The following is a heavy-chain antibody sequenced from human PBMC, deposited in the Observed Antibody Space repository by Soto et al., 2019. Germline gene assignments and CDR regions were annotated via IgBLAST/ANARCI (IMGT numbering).Heavy chain of an antibody. D-gene: IGHD3-9*01. CDR3: ARANYDFLTGYYPDYFDY. CDR1: GGSISTYY. V-gene: IGHV4-59*01. Sequence: QVQLQESRPGLVKPSETLSLTCTVSGGSISTYYWSWIRQPPGKGLEWIGYIYYSGSTNYNPSLKSRVTISVDTSKNQFSLKLSSVTAADTAVYYCARANYDFLTGYYPDYFDYWGQGTLVTVSS. CDR2: IYYSGST. J-gene: IGHJ4*02.